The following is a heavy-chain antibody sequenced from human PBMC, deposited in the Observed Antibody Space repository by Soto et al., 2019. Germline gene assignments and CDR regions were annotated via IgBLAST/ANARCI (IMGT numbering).Heavy chain of an antibody. J-gene: IGHJ6*02. CDR2: IIPIFGTA. CDR3: ASGYCSSTSCYIKAYYYGMDV. D-gene: IGHD2-2*03. Sequence: QVQLVQSGAEVKKPGSSVKVSCKASGGTFSSYAISWVRQAPGQGLEWMGGIIPIFGTANYAQKFQGRVTITADESTSTAYMELSSLRSEDTAVYYCASGYCSSTSCYIKAYYYGMDVWGQGTTVTVSS. V-gene: IGHV1-69*01. CDR1: GGTFSSYA.